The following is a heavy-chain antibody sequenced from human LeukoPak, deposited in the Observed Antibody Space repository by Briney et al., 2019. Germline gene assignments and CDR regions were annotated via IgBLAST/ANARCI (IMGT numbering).Heavy chain of an antibody. CDR1: GYTLTELS. Sequence: ASVTVSFKVSGYTLTELSMHWVRQAPGKGLEWMGGFDPEDGETIYAQKFQGRVTMTEDTSTDTAYMELSSLRSEDTAVYYCATGPVRTDNWFDPWGQGTLVTVTS. CDR2: FDPEDGET. J-gene: IGHJ5*02. V-gene: IGHV1-24*01. CDR3: ATGPVRTDNWFDP. D-gene: IGHD3/OR15-3a*01.